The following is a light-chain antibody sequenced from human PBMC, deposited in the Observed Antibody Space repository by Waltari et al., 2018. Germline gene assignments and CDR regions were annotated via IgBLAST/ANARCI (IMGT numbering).Light chain of an antibody. V-gene: IGLV2-14*01. CDR3: SSYTSSNYV. Sequence: QSALTQPASVSGSPGQSIPISCTGTSSDVGGYHYVSWYQQHPGKAPKRMIYEVTNRPSGVSDRFSGSKSGNTASLTISGLQAEDEADYYCSSYTSSNYVFGTGTKVTVL. CDR1: SSDVGGYHY. CDR2: EVT. J-gene: IGLJ1*01.